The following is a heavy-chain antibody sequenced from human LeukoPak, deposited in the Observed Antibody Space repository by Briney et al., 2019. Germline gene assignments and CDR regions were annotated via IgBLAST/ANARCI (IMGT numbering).Heavy chain of an antibody. J-gene: IGHJ4*02. Sequence: PSETLSLTCTVSGGSISSYYWSWIRQPPGKGLEWIGYIYYSGSTNYNPSLKSRVTISVDTSRNQFSLKLSSVTAADTAVYYCAGHHPRNTVDFWGQGTLVTVSS. CDR2: IYYSGST. D-gene: IGHD2/OR15-2a*01. CDR1: GGSISSYY. V-gene: IGHV4-59*08. CDR3: AGHHPRNTVDF.